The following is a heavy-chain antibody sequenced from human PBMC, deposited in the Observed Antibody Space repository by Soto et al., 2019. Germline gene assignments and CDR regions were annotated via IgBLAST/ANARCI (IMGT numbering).Heavy chain of an antibody. CDR1: GGSISSSSYY. CDR3: ARHWYCSSTDCYAGGLWFDP. Sequence: QLQLQESGPGLVKPSETLSLTCTVSGGSISSSSYYWGWIRQPPGKGLEWIGSIYYSGSTYYNPSLKSRVTLSVDTSENQFSLKLSSVTAADTAVHYCARHWYCSSTDCYAGGLWFDPWGQGTLVTVSS. CDR2: IYYSGST. V-gene: IGHV4-39*01. J-gene: IGHJ5*02. D-gene: IGHD2-2*01.